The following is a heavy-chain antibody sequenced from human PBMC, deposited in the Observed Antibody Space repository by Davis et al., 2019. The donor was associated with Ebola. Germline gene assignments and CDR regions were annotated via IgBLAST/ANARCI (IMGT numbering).Heavy chain of an antibody. Sequence: SVKVSCKASGGTVSRDTISWVRQAPGQGLEWMGGIVPMSGVTKYAQKFQGRVTITADKSTNTAYMELYSLRSDDTAVYYCARDLDWNHDFWGQGALVTVSS. D-gene: IGHD1-1*01. CDR1: GGTVSRDT. J-gene: IGHJ4*02. CDR3: ARDLDWNHDF. CDR2: IVPMSGVT. V-gene: IGHV1-69*10.